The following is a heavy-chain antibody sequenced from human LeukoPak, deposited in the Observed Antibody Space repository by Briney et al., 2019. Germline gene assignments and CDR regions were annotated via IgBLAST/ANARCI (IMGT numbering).Heavy chain of an antibody. CDR3: ARVPYDFWSGYHPKESYNWFDP. CDR1: GGSISSGDYY. Sequence: SETLSLTCTVSGGSISSGDYYWSWIRQPPGKGLEWIGYTYYSGSTYYNPSLKSRVTISVDTSKNQFSLKLSSVTAADTAVYYCARVPYDFWSGYHPKESYNWFDPWGQGTLVTVSS. CDR2: TYYSGST. J-gene: IGHJ5*02. D-gene: IGHD3-3*01. V-gene: IGHV4-30-4*08.